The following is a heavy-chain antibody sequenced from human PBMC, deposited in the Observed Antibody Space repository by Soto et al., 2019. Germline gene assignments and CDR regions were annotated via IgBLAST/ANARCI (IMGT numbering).Heavy chain of an antibody. CDR1: GFTFSSYS. V-gene: IGHV3-48*02. CDR2: ISSSSSTI. Sequence: GGSLRLSCAASGFTFSSYSMNWVRQAPGKGLEWVSYISSSSSTIYYADSVKGRFTISRDNAKNSLYLQMNSLRDEDTAVYYGARGGRYSSSWYDAFDIWGQGTMVTVSS. CDR3: ARGGRYSSSWYDAFDI. D-gene: IGHD6-13*01. J-gene: IGHJ3*02.